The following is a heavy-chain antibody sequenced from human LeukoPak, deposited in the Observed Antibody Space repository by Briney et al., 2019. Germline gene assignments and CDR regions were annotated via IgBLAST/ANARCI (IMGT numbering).Heavy chain of an antibody. CDR1: GGSITSYY. V-gene: IGHV4-59*01. CDR2: IYYSGST. J-gene: IGHJ4*02. CDR3: AREIPFMYYFHY. D-gene: IGHD2/OR15-2a*01. Sequence: SETLSLTCTVSGGSITSYYWSWIRQPPRKGLEWIGYIYYSGSTNYNPSLKSRVTISVDTSKNQFSLKLSSVTAADTAVYYCAREIPFMYYFHYWGQGTLVTVPS.